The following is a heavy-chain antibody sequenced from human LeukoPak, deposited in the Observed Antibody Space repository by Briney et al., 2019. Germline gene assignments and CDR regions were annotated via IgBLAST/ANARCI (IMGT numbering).Heavy chain of an antibody. CDR3: ARVETIGTTWFDP. CDR1: GVSISSSNSY. CDR2: IYYSGNT. J-gene: IGHJ5*02. V-gene: IGHV4-39*07. Sequence: SETLSLTCTVSGVSISSSNSYWGWLRQPPGKGLEWLGSIYYSGNTYYNASLKSQVSISIDTSKNQFSLRLTSVTAADTAIYYCARVETIGTTWFDPWGQGTLVTVSS. D-gene: IGHD1-1*01.